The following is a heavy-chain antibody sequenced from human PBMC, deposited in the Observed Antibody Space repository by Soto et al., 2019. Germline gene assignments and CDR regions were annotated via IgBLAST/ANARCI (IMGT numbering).Heavy chain of an antibody. V-gene: IGHV3-21*01. Sequence: PGGSLRLSCAASGFTFSSYSMNWVRQAPGKGLEWVSSISSSSSYIYYADSVKGRFTISRDNAKNSLYLQMNSLRAEDTAVYYCASVQRGYRDGMDVWGQGTTVTSP. CDR1: GFTFSSYS. D-gene: IGHD5-18*01. CDR3: ASVQRGYRDGMDV. J-gene: IGHJ6*02. CDR2: ISSSSSYI.